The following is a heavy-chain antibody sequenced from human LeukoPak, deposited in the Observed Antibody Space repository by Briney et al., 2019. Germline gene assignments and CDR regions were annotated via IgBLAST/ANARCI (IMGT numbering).Heavy chain of an antibody. CDR2: IYYSGST. CDR1: GGSISSYY. V-gene: IGHV4-59*08. CDR3: ARSRDGYTLDY. J-gene: IGHJ4*02. Sequence: PSETLSLTCTVSGGSISSYYWSWIRQPPGKGLEWIGYIYYSGSTNYNPSLKSRVTISVDTSKNQFSLKLSSVTAADTAVYYCARSRDGYTLDYWGQGTPVTVSS. D-gene: IGHD5-12*01.